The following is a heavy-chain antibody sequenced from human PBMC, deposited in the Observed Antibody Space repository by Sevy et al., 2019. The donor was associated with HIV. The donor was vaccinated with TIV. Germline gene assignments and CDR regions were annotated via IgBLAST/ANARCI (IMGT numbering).Heavy chain of an antibody. Sequence: GGSLRLSCAASGFTFSSYAMNWVRQAPGKGLEWVSSIKAIGSNIYYGDSVKGRFTMSRDNAENSLYLQMNSVRAEDTAVYYCARDLFSGGNAVYGYWGQGTLVTVSS. CDR2: IKAIGSNI. D-gene: IGHD2-15*01. CDR3: ARDLFSGGNAVYGY. J-gene: IGHJ4*02. V-gene: IGHV3-21*01. CDR1: GFTFSSYA.